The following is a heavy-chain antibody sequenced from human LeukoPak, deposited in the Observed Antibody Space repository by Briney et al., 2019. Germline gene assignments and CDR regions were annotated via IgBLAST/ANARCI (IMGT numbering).Heavy chain of an antibody. Sequence: ASVTVSCKASGYTFSSYGVSWVRQAPGQGLEWMAWISGYNGDTNSAQKFQGRVTMTTDTSTSTAYMELRNLRSDDTAMYYCARDNRAFGRHWYGSGSYSLLFDYWGQGTLVTVSS. J-gene: IGHJ4*02. D-gene: IGHD3-10*01. CDR3: ARDNRAFGRHWYGSGSYSLLFDY. CDR2: ISGYNGDT. V-gene: IGHV1-18*01. CDR1: GYTFSSYG.